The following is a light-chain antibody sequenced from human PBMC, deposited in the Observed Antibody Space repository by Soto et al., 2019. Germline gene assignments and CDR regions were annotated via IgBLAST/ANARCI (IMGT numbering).Light chain of an antibody. CDR3: ASWDDSLSGSV. J-gene: IGLJ1*01. V-gene: IGLV1-44*01. CDR1: DSNIGSFT. Sequence: QSVLTQPPSASGTPGQRVTISCSGSDSNIGSFTVHWYQQVPGTAPKPLIHTTYQRPSGVPDRFSGSKSGTSGSLAISGLQPEDEADYYCASWDDSLSGSVFGTGTKLTVL. CDR2: TTY.